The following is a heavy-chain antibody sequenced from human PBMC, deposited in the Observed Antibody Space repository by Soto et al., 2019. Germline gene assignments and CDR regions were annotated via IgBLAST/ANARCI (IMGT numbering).Heavy chain of an antibody. CDR2: ISSSSSYI. CDR3: ARARGGDYYYYYMDV. J-gene: IGHJ6*03. V-gene: IGHV3-21*01. CDR1: GFTFSSYS. Sequence: GGSLRLSCAASGFTFSSYSMNWVRQAPGKGLEWVSSISSSSSYIYYADSVKGRFTISRDNAKNSLYLQMNSLRAEDTAVYYCARARGGDYYYYYMDVWGKGTTVTVSS. D-gene: IGHD3-16*01.